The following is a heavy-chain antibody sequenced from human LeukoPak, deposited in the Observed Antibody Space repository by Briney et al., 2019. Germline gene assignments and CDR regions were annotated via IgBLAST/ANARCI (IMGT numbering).Heavy chain of an antibody. D-gene: IGHD4-17*01. CDR1: GGSFSGYY. CDR2: IYYSGSA. V-gene: IGHV4-59*01. Sequence: SETLSLTCAVYGGSFSGYYWSWIRQPPGKGLEWIGYIYYSGSANYNPSLKSRVTISVDTSKNQFSLKLSSVTAADTAVYYCARHDYDVYYYYMDVWGKGTTVTVSS. CDR3: ARHDYDVYYYYMDV. J-gene: IGHJ6*03.